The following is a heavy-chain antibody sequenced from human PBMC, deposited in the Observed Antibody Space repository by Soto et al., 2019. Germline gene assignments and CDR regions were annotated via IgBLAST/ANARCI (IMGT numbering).Heavy chain of an antibody. V-gene: IGHV1-2*04. D-gene: IGHD2-15*01. J-gene: IGHJ4*02. Sequence: ASVKVSCKASGYTFTGYYMHWVRQAPGQGLEWMGWINPNSGGTNYAQKFQGWVTMTRDTSISTAYMELSRLRSDDTAVYYCARETYCSGGGCYGLTFDYWGQGTLVTVSS. CDR3: ARETYCSGGGCYGLTFDY. CDR2: INPNSGGT. CDR1: GYTFTGYY.